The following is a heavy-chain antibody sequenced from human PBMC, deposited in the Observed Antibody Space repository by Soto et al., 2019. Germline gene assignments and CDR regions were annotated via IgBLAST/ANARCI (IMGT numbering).Heavy chain of an antibody. CDR3: ARLLEYSSSYFDY. V-gene: IGHV1-18*01. D-gene: IGHD6-6*01. Sequence: ASVKVSCKASGYTFTSYGISWVRQAPGQGLEWMGWISAYNGNTNYAQKLQGRVTMTTDTSTSTAYMELNSLRAEDTAMYYCARLLEYSSSYFDYWGQGTLVTVSS. CDR1: GYTFTSYG. J-gene: IGHJ4*02. CDR2: ISAYNGNT.